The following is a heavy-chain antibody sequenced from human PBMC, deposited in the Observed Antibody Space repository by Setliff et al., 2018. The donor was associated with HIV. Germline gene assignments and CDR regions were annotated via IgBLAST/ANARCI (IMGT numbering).Heavy chain of an antibody. CDR2: INHSGST. Sequence: SETLSLTCAVYGGSFSGYYWSWIRQPPGKGLEWIGEINHSGSTNYNPSLRSRVTISVDTSKNQFSLKLSSVTAADTAVYYCARGAHTPGQYYGFWSGPYYGMDVWGQGTTVTVSS. CDR3: ARGAHTPGQYYGFWSGPYYGMDV. D-gene: IGHD3-3*01. V-gene: IGHV4-34*01. J-gene: IGHJ6*02. CDR1: GGSFSGYY.